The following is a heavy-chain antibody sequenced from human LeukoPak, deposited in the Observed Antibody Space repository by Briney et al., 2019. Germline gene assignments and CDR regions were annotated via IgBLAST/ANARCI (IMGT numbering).Heavy chain of an antibody. CDR3: ARPTGIYYYYDMDV. CDR2: ISTDGSTT. V-gene: IGHV3-74*01. D-gene: IGHD1-1*01. J-gene: IGHJ6*04. CDR1: GFTFSSYW. Sequence: GGSLRLSCAASGFTFSSYWMFWVRQAPGKGLVWVPRISTDGSTTNYADSVKGRFTVSRDNAKNTLYLQMNSLRAEDTALYYCARPTGIYYYYDMDVWGKGTTVTVSS.